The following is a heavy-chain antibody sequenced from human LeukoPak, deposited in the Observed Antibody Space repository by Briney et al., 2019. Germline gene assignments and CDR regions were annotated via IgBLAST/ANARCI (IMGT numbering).Heavy chain of an antibody. D-gene: IGHD3-10*01. J-gene: IGHJ4*02. V-gene: IGHV3-9*01. CDR3: AKDPGGYYGSGSYYSYFDY. Sequence: GRSLRLSCAASGFTFDDYAMHWVRQAPGKGLEWVSGISWNSGSIGYAESVKGRFTISRDNAKNSLYLQMNSLRAEDTALYYCAKDPGGYYGSGSYYSYFDYWGQGTLVTVSS. CDR2: ISWNSGSI. CDR1: GFTFDDYA.